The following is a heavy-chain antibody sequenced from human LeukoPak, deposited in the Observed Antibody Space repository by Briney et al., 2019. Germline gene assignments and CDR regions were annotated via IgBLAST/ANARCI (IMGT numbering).Heavy chain of an antibody. CDR3: ARDRLEPHGTYYFDY. CDR1: GGTFSSYA. CDR2: IIPIFGTA. V-gene: IGHV1-69*01. Sequence: ASVKVSCTASGGTFSSYAISWVRQAPGQGLEWMGGIIPIFGTANYAQKFQGRVTITADESTSTAYMELSSLRSEDTAVYYCARDRLEPHGTYYFDYWGQGTLVTVSS. D-gene: IGHD1-1*01. J-gene: IGHJ4*02.